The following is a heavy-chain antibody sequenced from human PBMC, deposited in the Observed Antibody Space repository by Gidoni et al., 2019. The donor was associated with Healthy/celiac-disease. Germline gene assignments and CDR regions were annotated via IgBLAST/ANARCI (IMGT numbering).Heavy chain of an antibody. CDR2: IIPILGTA. V-gene: IGHV1-69*01. Sequence: QVQLVQSGAEVKKPGSSVKVSCKASGGTFSSYAISWGRQAPGKGLEWMGGIIPILGTANYAQKFQGRVTITADESTSTAYMELSSLRSEDTAVYYCARDGIYYDSSGYYTNWFDPWGQGTLVTVSS. CDR1: GGTFSSYA. D-gene: IGHD3-22*01. CDR3: ARDGIYYDSSGYYTNWFDP. J-gene: IGHJ5*02.